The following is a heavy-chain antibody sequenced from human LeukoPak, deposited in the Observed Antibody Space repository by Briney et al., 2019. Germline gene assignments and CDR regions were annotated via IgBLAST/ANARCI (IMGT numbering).Heavy chain of an antibody. V-gene: IGHV3-30*04. Sequence: GRSLRLSCAASGFTFSSYAMHWVRQAPGKGLEWVAVISYDGSNKYYADSVKGRFTISRDNSKNTLYLQMNSLGAEDTAVYYCARPIAAAGHQQADYWGQGTLVTVSS. CDR1: GFTFSSYA. CDR2: ISYDGSNK. D-gene: IGHD6-13*01. J-gene: IGHJ4*02. CDR3: ARPIAAAGHQQADY.